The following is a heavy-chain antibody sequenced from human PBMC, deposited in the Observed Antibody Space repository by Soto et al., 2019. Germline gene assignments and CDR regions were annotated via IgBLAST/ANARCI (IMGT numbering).Heavy chain of an antibody. J-gene: IGHJ5*02. CDR1: GGSISSYY. Sequence: SETLSLTCTVSGGSISSYYWSWIRQPPGKGLEWIGYIYYSGSTNYNPSLKSRVTISVDTSKNQFSLKLSSVTAADTAVYYCARESWDYYDSSGYSNWFDPWGRGTLVTVS. V-gene: IGHV4-59*01. D-gene: IGHD3-22*01. CDR3: ARESWDYYDSSGYSNWFDP. CDR2: IYYSGST.